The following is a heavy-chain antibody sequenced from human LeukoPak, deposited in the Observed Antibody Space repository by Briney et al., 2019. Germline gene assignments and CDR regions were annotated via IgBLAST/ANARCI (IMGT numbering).Heavy chain of an antibody. CDR2: ISYDGSKK. V-gene: IGHV3-30*18. CDR3: AKDYGSSWYGPPLDY. Sequence: LPGGSLRLSCAASGFTFSSYGMHWVRQAPGKGLEWVAVISYDGSKKYYADSVKGRFTISRDNSKNTLYLQMNSLRAEDTAVYYCAKDYGSSWYGPPLDYWGQGTLVTVSS. CDR1: GFTFSSYG. J-gene: IGHJ4*02. D-gene: IGHD6-13*01.